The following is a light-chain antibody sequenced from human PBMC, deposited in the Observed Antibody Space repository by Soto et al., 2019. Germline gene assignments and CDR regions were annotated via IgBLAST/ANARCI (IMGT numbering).Light chain of an antibody. V-gene: IGKV1-39*01. Sequence: DIQMTQSPSSLSASVGDRVTITCRASQSISSYLNWYQQKPGKAPKLLIYAASSLQSGVPSRFSGSGSGTYFTLTISSMQPEDFATYYCQQSYSTPPYTFGQGTKLYIK. J-gene: IGKJ2*01. CDR3: QQSYSTPPYT. CDR2: AAS. CDR1: QSISSY.